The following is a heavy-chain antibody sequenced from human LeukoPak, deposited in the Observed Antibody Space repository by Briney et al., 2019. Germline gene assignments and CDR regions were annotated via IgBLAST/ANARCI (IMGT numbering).Heavy chain of an antibody. Sequence: PGGSLRLSCAASGFTFSSYWMSWVRQAPGKGLEWVANIKQDGSEKYYVDSVKGRFTISRDNAKNSLYLQMNSLRAEDTAIYYCAKARAGDITAAFNYWGQGTLVTVSS. CDR1: GFTFSSYW. CDR2: IKQDGSEK. V-gene: IGHV3-7*03. D-gene: IGHD6-13*01. CDR3: AKARAGDITAAFNY. J-gene: IGHJ4*02.